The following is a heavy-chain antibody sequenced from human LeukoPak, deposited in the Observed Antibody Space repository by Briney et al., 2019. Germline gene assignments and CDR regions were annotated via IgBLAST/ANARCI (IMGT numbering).Heavy chain of an antibody. J-gene: IGHJ6*02. Sequence: ASVKVSCKASGYTFTGYYMHWVRQAPGQGLEWMGWMNPNSGNTGYAQKFQGRVTMTRNTSISTAYMELSSLRSEDTAVYYCARVLGGLSGVGRRYYYYGMDVWGQGTTVTVSS. CDR3: ARVLGGLSGVGRRYYYYGMDV. D-gene: IGHD3-16*01. CDR2: MNPNSGNT. V-gene: IGHV1-8*02. CDR1: GYTFTGYY.